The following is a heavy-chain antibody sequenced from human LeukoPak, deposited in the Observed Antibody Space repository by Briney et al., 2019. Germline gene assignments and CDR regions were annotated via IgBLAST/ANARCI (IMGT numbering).Heavy chain of an antibody. D-gene: IGHD3-22*01. V-gene: IGHV3-53*01. J-gene: IGHJ4*02. CDR2: IYSGGST. CDR1: GFTVSSNY. Sequence: PGGSLRLSCAASGFTVSSNYMSWVRQAPGKGLEWVSVIYSGGSTYYADSVKGRFTISRDNSKNTLYLQMNSLRAEDTAVYYCARVAYYYDSSGYSPYYFDYWGQGTLVTVSS. CDR3: ARVAYYYDSSGYSPYYFDY.